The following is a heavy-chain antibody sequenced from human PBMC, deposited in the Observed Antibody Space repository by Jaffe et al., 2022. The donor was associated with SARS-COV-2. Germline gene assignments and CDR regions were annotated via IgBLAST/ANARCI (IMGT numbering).Heavy chain of an antibody. Sequence: QLQLQESGPGLVKPSETLSLTCTVSGGSISSSCHYWGWIRQPPGMGLEWIGIFSYSGSTYYNPSLKSRVSISVDTSKNQFSLKLSSVTAADTAVYYCARRYCSRATYYYFDYWGQGALVTVSS. J-gene: IGHJ4*02. CDR2: FSYSGST. V-gene: IGHV4-39*01. CDR3: ARRYCSRATYYYFDY. CDR1: GGSISSSCHY. D-gene: IGHD2-2*01.